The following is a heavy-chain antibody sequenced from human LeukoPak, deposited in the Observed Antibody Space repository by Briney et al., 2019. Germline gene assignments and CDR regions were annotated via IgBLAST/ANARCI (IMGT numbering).Heavy chain of an antibody. D-gene: IGHD1-26*01. CDR2: INTDGGDT. Sequence: GGSLRLSCAASGFTFGSYRMHWVRQAPGKGLVWVSRINTDGGDTIYADSVKGRFTISRDNAKNTLFLQINSLRAEDTAVYYCARDEKIVGASGQDYWGQGTLVTVSS. CDR3: ARDEKIVGASGQDY. V-gene: IGHV3-74*01. CDR1: GFTFGSYR. J-gene: IGHJ4*02.